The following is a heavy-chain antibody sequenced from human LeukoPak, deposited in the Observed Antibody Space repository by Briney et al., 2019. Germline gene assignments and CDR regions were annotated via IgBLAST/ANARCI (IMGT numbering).Heavy chain of an antibody. CDR2: INPKSGGR. CDR1: GYTFTGYY. J-gene: IGHJ3*02. V-gene: IGHV1-2*02. CDR3: ARSRESELGAFDI. Sequence: ASVKVSCKASGYTFTGYYMHWVRQAPGQGLEWMGCINPKSGGRNYAQKFQGRVTMTRDTSISTAYMELSRLRSDDTAVYYCARSRESELGAFDIWGQGTMVTVSS. D-gene: IGHD3-10*01.